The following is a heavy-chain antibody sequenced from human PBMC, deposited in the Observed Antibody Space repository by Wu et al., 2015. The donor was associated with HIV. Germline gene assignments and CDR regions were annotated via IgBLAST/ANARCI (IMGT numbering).Heavy chain of an antibody. Sequence: QVQLVQSGAEMKKPGASVNISCKASGYTFTTYYIHWVRQAPGQGLEWMGLINPGIGSTYYAEKFQGTVNMQLGTLTSEDTAVYYCNRGMQRWVNDAFDIWGQGTMVTVSS. D-gene: IGHD2/OR15-2a*01. V-gene: IGHV1-46*01. CDR2: INPGIGST. CDR1: GYTFTTYY. CDR3: FDI. J-gene: IGHJ3*02.